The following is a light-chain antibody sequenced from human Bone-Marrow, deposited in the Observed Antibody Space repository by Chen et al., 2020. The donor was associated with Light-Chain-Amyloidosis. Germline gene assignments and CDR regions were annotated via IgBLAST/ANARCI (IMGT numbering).Light chain of an antibody. V-gene: IGLV3-21*02. CDR2: DDS. CDR1: NIGSTS. Sequence: SYVLTQPSSVSVAPGQTATLACRGNNIGSTSVHWYQQTPGQAPLLVVYDDSDRPSGNPERLSGANSGNTATLTISRVEAGDEADYYCQVWDRSSDRPVFGGGTKLTVL. J-gene: IGLJ3*02. CDR3: QVWDRSSDRPV.